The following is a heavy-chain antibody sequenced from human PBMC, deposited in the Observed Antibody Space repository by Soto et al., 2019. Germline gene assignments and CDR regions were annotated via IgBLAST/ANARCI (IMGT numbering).Heavy chain of an antibody. CDR1: GFTVSSNY. J-gene: IGHJ4*02. CDR2: IYSGGST. CDR3: ARGRRPTQWNSSSWYYWYFDY. V-gene: IGHV3-66*01. D-gene: IGHD6-13*01. Sequence: PGGSLRLSCAASGFTVSSNYMSWVRQAPGKGLEWVSVIYSGGSTYYADSVKGRFTISRDNSKNTLYLQMNSLRAEDTAVYYCARGRRPTQWNSSSWYYWYFDYWGQGTLVTVSS.